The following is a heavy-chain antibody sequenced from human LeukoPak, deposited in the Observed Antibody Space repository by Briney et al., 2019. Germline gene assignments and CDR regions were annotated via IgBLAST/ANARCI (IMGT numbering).Heavy chain of an antibody. Sequence: ASVKVSCKASRGTFSSYAISWVRQAPGQGLEWMGGIIPIFGTAKYAQKFQGRATITADESTSTAYMELSSLRSEDTAVYYCARDGRGGLRYFDWLPYYWGQGTLVTVSS. CDR3: ARDGRGGLRYFDWLPYY. CDR2: IIPIFGTA. J-gene: IGHJ4*02. D-gene: IGHD3-9*01. V-gene: IGHV1-69*13. CDR1: RGTFSSYA.